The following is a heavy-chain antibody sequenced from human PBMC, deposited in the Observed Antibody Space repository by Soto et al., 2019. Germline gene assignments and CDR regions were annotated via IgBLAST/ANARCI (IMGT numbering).Heavy chain of an antibody. D-gene: IGHD2-2*01. Sequence: EVQLVESGGGLVQPGGSLRLSCAASGFTFSSYWMHWVRQVPGRGLVWVSRISSDGSTTSYADSVKGRFTLSRDNAKNRLYLQMNSLGAEDTAVYFWVCLPVGGWGQGNLVTVSS. J-gene: IGHJ1*01. CDR3: VCLPVGG. CDR1: GFTFSSYW. V-gene: IGHV3-74*01. CDR2: ISSDGSTT.